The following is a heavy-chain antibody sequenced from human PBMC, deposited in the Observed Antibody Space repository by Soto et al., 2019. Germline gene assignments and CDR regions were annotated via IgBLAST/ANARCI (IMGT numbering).Heavy chain of an antibody. Sequence: GGSLRLSCAASGFTFSSYAMSWVRQAPGKGLEWVSAISGSGGSTYYAASVKGRFTISRDNSKNTRYLKMNSLRAEDTAVYYCAKGVTYYDFWSGYYRAYYFDYWGQGTLVTVSS. CDR2: ISGSGGST. CDR1: GFTFSSYA. V-gene: IGHV3-23*01. J-gene: IGHJ4*02. D-gene: IGHD3-3*01. CDR3: AKGVTYYDFWSGYYRAYYFDY.